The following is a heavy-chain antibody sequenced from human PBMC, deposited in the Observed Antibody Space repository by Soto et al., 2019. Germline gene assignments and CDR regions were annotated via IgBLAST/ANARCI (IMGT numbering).Heavy chain of an antibody. V-gene: IGHV3-23*01. CDR2: INGSGAKT. D-gene: IGHD3-10*01. J-gene: IGHJ4*02. CDR1: ILTFNNYA. Sequence: EVQLLESGGGSVQPGGSLRLSCAASILTFNNYAMIWVGQAPGKGLEWASEINGSGAKTLYSDSVKGRFTTSRDNSRNTLYLQMNSLRGEDTAIYYCAKNLWFGELSPFDYWGQGILVTVSS. CDR3: AKNLWFGELSPFDY.